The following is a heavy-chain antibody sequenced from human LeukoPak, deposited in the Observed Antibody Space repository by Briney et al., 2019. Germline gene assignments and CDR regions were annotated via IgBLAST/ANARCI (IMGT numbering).Heavy chain of an antibody. J-gene: IGHJ4*02. CDR1: GGSFSGYY. CDR2: INHRGST. Sequence: SETLSLTCAVYGGSFSGYYWSWIRQPPGKGLEWIGEINHRGSTNYNPPLKSRVTISIDTSKNQFSLKLSSVTAADTAVYYCATNPPSISVYYFDYWGQGTLVTVSS. CDR3: ATNPPSISVYYFDY. V-gene: IGHV4-34*01. D-gene: IGHD6-6*01.